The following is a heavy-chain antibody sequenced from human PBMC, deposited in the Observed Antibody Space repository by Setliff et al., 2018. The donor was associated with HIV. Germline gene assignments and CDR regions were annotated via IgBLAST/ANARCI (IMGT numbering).Heavy chain of an antibody. CDR1: GDTLTKLS. D-gene: IGHD3-3*02. Sequence: ASVKVSCKVSGDTLTKLSIYWVRQAPGKGLEWMGGFDHEEGKIIYAQKFQGRVSMTEDTSTDTAYMDLSSLRSDDTAVYYCAAPSSVYIVGVLTPVSFDYWGQGTLVTVSS. CDR2: FDHEEGKI. V-gene: IGHV1-24*01. J-gene: IGHJ4*02. CDR3: AAPSSVYIVGVLTPVSFDY.